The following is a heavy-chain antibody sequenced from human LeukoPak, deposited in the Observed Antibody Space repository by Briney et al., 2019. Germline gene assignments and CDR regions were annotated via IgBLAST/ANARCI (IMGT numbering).Heavy chain of an antibody. V-gene: IGHV4-34*01. J-gene: IGHJ4*02. Sequence: PSETVSFTSSVYNVIFNHIHWARLPPPQRQELKWIGEINHNGITNYNPSLKSRVTISVDTSKNQFSLELRSVTAADTAVYYCARSVSGGLECDSWAQGSLVTVSS. D-gene: IGHD3-16*01. CDR2: INHNGIT. CDR3: ARSVSGGLECDS. CDR1: NVIFNHIH.